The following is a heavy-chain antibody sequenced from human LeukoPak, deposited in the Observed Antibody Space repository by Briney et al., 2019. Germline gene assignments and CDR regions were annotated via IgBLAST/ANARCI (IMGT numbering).Heavy chain of an antibody. Sequence: GGSLRLSCAASGFTVSSNYMSWVRQAPGKGLEWVSVIYSGGTTYYADSVKGRFTISRDNSKNTLYLQMNSLRAEDTAMYYCARDYSCGSYPDYFDYWGQGTLVTISS. CDR1: GFTVSSNY. J-gene: IGHJ4*02. CDR3: ARDYSCGSYPDYFDY. CDR2: IYSGGTT. V-gene: IGHV3-53*01. D-gene: IGHD3-22*01.